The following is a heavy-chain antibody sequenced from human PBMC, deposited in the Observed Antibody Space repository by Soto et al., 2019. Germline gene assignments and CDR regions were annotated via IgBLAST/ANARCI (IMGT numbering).Heavy chain of an antibody. D-gene: IGHD1-26*01. J-gene: IGHJ6*02. V-gene: IGHV5-10-1*01. CDR2: ILPSDSYT. CDR3: ARPVGATRYYYYGMDV. Sequence: GESLKISCKGSGYSFTSYWISWVRQMPGKGLEWMGRILPSDSYTNYSPSFQGHVTISADKSISTAYLQWSSLKASDTAMYYCARPVGATRYYYYGMDVWGLGTTVTVS. CDR1: GYSFTSYW.